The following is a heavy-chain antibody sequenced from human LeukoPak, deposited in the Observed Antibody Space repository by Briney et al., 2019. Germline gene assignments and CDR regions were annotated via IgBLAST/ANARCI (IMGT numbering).Heavy chain of an antibody. D-gene: IGHD4-17*01. J-gene: IGHJ4*02. CDR3: ARTLGDYGDYDF. CDR1: GYTFTTYG. V-gene: IGHV1-18*01. Sequence: ASVKVSCKASGYTFTTYGISWVRQAPGQGLEYMGWISTKNGNTNYAQKLQGRVTMTTDTSTSTAYMELRSLSSDDTAVYYCARTLGDYGDYDFWGQGTLVTVSS. CDR2: ISTKNGNT.